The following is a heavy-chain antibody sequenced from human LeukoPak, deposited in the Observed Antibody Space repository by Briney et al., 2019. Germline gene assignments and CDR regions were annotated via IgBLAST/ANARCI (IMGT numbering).Heavy chain of an antibody. V-gene: IGHV6-1*01. CDR2: TYYRSKWYN. J-gene: IGHJ5*02. CDR1: GDSVSKNSTT. CDR3: ARSTCSGGYGLRLDL. Sequence: SQTLSLTCAISGDSVSKNSTTWNWIRQSPSRGLEWLGRTYYRSKWYNDYAVSVKSRITINPATSKNQFSLQVNSVTPEDTSVYCCARSTCSGGYGLRLDLWGQGTLVTVSS. D-gene: IGHD6-19*01.